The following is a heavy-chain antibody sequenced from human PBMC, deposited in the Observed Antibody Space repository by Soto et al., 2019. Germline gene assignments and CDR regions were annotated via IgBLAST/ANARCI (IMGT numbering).Heavy chain of an antibody. V-gene: IGHV4-34*01. CDR2: INHSGST. J-gene: IGHJ3*02. D-gene: IGHD2-15*01. Sequence: ASETLSLTCAVYGGSFSGYYWSWIRQPPWKGLEWIGEINHSGSTNYNPSLKSRVTISVDTSKNQFSLKLSSVTAADTAVYYCARVGTKYRIFVVVVAATPGGAFDIWGQGTMVTVSS. CDR3: ARVGTKYRIFVVVVAATPGGAFDI. CDR1: GGSFSGYY.